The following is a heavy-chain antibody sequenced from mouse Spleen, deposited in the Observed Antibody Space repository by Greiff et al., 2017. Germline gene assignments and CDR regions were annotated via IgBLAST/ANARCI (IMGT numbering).Heavy chain of an antibody. CDR3: ARTYRYGFDY. CDR2: INPSSGYT. CDR1: GYTFTSYT. J-gene: IGHJ2*01. Sequence: VQVVESGAELARPGASVKMSCKASGYTFTSYTMHWVKQRPGQGLEWIGYINPSSGYTKYNQKFKDKATLTADKSSSTAYMQLSSLTSEDSAVYYCARTYRYGFDYWGQGTTLTVSS. V-gene: IGHV1-4*01. D-gene: IGHD2-14*01.